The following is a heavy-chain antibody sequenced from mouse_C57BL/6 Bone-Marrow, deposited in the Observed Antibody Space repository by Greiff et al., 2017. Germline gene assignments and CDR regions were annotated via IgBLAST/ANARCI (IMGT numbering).Heavy chain of an antibody. J-gene: IGHJ2*01. D-gene: IGHD2-14*01. V-gene: IGHV1-26*01. CDR3: ARKEGTGDY. CDR2: INPNNGGT. CDR1: GYTFTDYY. Sequence: VQLQQPGAELVKPGASVKISCKASGYTFTDYYMNWVKQSHGKSLEWIGDINPNNGGTSYNQKFKGKATLTVDKSSSTAYMELRSLTSEDSAVYYCARKEGTGDYWGQGTTLTVSS.